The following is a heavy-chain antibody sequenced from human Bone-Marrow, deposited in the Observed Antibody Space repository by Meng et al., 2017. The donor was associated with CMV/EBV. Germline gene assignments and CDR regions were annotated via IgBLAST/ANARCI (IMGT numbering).Heavy chain of an antibody. V-gene: IGHV3-48*03. CDR1: GFSFRSYE. CDR3: ARRWEYRGFLAFDI. CDR2: INSIGTTI. J-gene: IGHJ3*02. D-gene: IGHD1-26*01. Sequence: GESLKISCAASGFSFRSYEMNWVRQAPGRGLEWVSYINSIGTTIYYADSVKGRFTISRDNAENSLYLQMNSLRAEDTAVYYCARRWEYRGFLAFDIWGQGTMVTVSS.